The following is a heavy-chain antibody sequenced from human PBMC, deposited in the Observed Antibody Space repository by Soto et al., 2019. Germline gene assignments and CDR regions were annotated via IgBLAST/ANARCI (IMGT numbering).Heavy chain of an antibody. J-gene: IGHJ4*02. Sequence: SETLSLTCTVSGGSISSYYWSWIRQPPGKGLEWIGYIYYSGSTNYNPSLKSRVTISVDTSKNQFSLKLSSVTAADTAMYYCARGRSNYDFWSGPPYFFDYWGQGTLVTVSS. D-gene: IGHD3-3*01. CDR3: ARGRSNYDFWSGPPYFFDY. V-gene: IGHV4-59*01. CDR1: GGSISSYY. CDR2: IYYSGST.